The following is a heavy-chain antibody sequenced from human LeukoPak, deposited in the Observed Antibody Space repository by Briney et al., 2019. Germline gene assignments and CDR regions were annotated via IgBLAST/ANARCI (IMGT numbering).Heavy chain of an antibody. Sequence: ASVKVSCKASGYTFTSYYMHWVRQAPGQGLEWMGIINPSGGSTSYAQKFQGRVTMTRDTSTSTVYMELSSLRSEDTAVYYCARIEYSGSYYRAFDIWAKGQWSPSLQ. CDR1: GYTFTSYY. V-gene: IGHV1-46*01. J-gene: IGHJ3*02. CDR3: ARIEYSGSYYRAFDI. CDR2: INPSGGST. D-gene: IGHD1-26*01.